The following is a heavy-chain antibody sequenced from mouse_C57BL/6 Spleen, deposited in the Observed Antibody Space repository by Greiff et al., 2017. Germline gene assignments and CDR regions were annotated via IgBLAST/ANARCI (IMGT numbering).Heavy chain of an antibody. J-gene: IGHJ2*01. CDR2: IYPGDGDT. CDR1: GYAFSSYW. CDR3: ARMPTLYYFDY. D-gene: IGHD6-1*01. V-gene: IGHV1-80*01. Sequence: QVQLQQSGAELVKPGASVKISCKASGYAFSSYWMNWVKQRPGKGLEWIGQIYPGDGDTNYNGKFKGKATLTADKSSSTAYMQLSSLTSEDSAVYFCARMPTLYYFDYWGQGTTLTVSS.